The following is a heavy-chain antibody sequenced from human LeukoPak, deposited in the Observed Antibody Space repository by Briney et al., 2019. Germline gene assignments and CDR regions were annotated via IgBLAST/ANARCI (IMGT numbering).Heavy chain of an antibody. V-gene: IGHV4-39*07. CDR2: INHSGST. J-gene: IGHJ6*03. D-gene: IGHD2-2*01. CDR1: GGSISSSSYY. CDR3: ARERHIVVVTYYYYYYYMDV. Sequence: SETLSLTCTVSGGSISSSSYYWSWIRQPPGKGLEWIGEINHSGSTNYNPSLKSRVTISVDTSKNQFSLKLSSVTAADTAVYYCARERHIVVVTYYYYYYYMDVWGKGTTVTVSS.